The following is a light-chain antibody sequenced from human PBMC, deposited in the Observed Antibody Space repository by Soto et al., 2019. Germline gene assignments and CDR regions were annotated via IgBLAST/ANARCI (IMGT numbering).Light chain of an antibody. CDR2: GAS. V-gene: IGKV3-15*01. CDR1: QTVASN. CDR3: QQYHNWPPQYT. Sequence: EIVMTQSPASLSVSPGEGATLSCRASQTVASNLAWYQQKPGQGPRLLIHGASTRATGVPARFSGSGSGTVFTLTISSLQSEDFAVYYCQQYHNWPPQYTFGQGTKLQIK. J-gene: IGKJ2*01.